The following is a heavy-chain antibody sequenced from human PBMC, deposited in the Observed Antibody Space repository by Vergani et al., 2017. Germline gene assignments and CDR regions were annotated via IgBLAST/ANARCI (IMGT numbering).Heavy chain of an antibody. V-gene: IGHV1-2*02. CDR2: INPNGDAT. CDR3: AKIGSRLNYMDV. Sequence: QVQLVQSGAELKKPGASVRVSCKASGFIFTDYYIHWMRQAPGQGLEWIGWINPNGDATPYAQNFRGRVTLTRDTSSTTAYMDLASLTSDDTAVYYCAKIGSRLNYMDVWGKXP. CDR1: GFIFTDYY. D-gene: IGHD2/OR15-2a*01. J-gene: IGHJ6*03.